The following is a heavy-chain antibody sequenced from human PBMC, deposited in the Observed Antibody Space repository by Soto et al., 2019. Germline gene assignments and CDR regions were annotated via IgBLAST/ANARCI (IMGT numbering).Heavy chain of an antibody. CDR2: ISYDGSNK. CDR1: GFTFSSYG. V-gene: IGHV3-30*18. Sequence: QVQLVESGGGVVQPGRSLRLSCAASGFTFSSYGMHWVRQAPGKGLEWVAVISYDGSNKYYADSVKGRFTISRDNSKNTLYLQMNSLRAADTAVYYCAKDSLVIAAAGWLFDYWGQGTLVTVSS. J-gene: IGHJ4*02. D-gene: IGHD6-13*01. CDR3: AKDSLVIAAAGWLFDY.